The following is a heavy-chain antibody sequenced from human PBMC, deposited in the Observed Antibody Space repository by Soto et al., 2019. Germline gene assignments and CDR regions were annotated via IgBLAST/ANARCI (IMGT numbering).Heavy chain of an antibody. V-gene: IGHV3-23*01. J-gene: IGHJ3*01. CDR1: GFVFSDFA. CDR2: ITGDGEK. CDR3: AKLQTRDIQQWLQALNV. Sequence: VGSLRLSGSASGFVFSDFAMSWVRQSPGKGLEGVSTITGDGEKLDADSVKGRFTVSRDNSKSMLYLQMNSLRVDDAATYSCAKLQTRDIQQWLQALNVWGQGTRVTVSS. D-gene: IGHD5-18*01.